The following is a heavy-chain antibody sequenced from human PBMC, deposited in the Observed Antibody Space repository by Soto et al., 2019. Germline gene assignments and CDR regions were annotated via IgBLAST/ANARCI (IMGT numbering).Heavy chain of an antibody. V-gene: IGHV1-3*05. CDR3: ARGEGMIVEGTPYTSFDY. CDR1: GYTFTSYA. J-gene: IGHJ4*02. CDR2: INAVNGNT. D-gene: IGHD3-22*01. Sequence: QVQLVQSGAEEKKPGASVKVSCKASGYTFTSYAMHWVRQAPGQSLERIGWINAVNGNTKYSQKFQGRVTITRDTSASTDYIGRGSLRSEDTAVYYWARGEGMIVEGTPYTSFDYWGQGTLVTVSS.